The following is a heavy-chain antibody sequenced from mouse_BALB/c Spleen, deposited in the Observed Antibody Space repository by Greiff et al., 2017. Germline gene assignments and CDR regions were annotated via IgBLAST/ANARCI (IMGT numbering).Heavy chain of an antibody. V-gene: IGHV3-2*02. Sequence: EVQRVESGPGLVKPSQSLSLTCTVTGYSITSDYAWNWIRQFPGNKLEWMGYISYSGSTSYNPSLKSRISITRDTSKNQFFLQLNSVTTEDTATYYCASSDYFDYWGQGTTLTVSS. CDR1: GYSITSDYA. J-gene: IGHJ2*01. CDR2: ISYSGST. CDR3: ASSDYFDY.